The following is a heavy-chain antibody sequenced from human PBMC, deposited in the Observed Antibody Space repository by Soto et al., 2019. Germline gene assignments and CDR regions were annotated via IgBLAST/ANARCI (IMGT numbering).Heavy chain of an antibody. CDR3: TTDPVTMIVVVPSSG. CDR1: GFTFSSYG. J-gene: IGHJ4*02. V-gene: IGHV3-15*07. CDR2: IKSKTDGGTT. D-gene: IGHD3-22*01. Sequence: GGSLRLSCAASGFTFSSYGMNWVRQAPGKGLEWVGRIKSKTDGGTTDYAAPVKGRFTISRDDSKNTLYLQMNSLKTEDTAVYYCTTDPVTMIVVVPSSGWGQGTLVTVSS.